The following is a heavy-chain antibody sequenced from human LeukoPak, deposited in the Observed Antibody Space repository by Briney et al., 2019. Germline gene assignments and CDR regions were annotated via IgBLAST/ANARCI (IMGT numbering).Heavy chain of an antibody. CDR1: GGSFSGYY. V-gene: IGHV4-34*01. Sequence: ETLSLTCAVYGGSFSGYYWSWIRQPPGKGLEWIGEINHSGNTNYNPSLKSRVTISLDTSKNQFSLKLSSVTAADTAVYYCARVSGMATIDYWGQGTLVTVSS. CDR3: ARVSGMATIDY. CDR2: INHSGNT. J-gene: IGHJ4*02. D-gene: IGHD5-24*01.